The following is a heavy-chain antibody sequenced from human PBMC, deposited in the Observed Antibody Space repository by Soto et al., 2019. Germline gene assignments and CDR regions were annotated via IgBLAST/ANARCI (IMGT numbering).Heavy chain of an antibody. CDR2: IYYSGST. CDR3: GCGNLRGLHSYPARRSSDL. D-gene: IGHD2-15*01. Sequence: SETLSLTCTVSGGSISSYYWSWIRQPPGKGLEWIGYIYYSGSTNYNPSLKSRVTISVDTSKNQFSLKLTSVTAAHTAVYYYGCGNLRGLHSYPARRSSDL. V-gene: IGHV4-59*12. CDR1: GGSISSYY. J-gene: IGHJ2*01.